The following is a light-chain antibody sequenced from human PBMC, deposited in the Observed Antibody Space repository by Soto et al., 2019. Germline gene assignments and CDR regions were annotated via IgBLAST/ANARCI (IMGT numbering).Light chain of an antibody. Sequence: QSVLTQPASVSGSPGQSITISCTGTSSDVGGYNYVSWYQQHPGKVPKLMIYRVSDRPSGVSDRFSGSKSGNTASLTISGLQPEDEADYYCSSYTSSGTYVFGTGTKVTVL. CDR1: SSDVGGYNY. CDR3: SSYTSSGTYV. J-gene: IGLJ1*01. CDR2: RVS. V-gene: IGLV2-14*01.